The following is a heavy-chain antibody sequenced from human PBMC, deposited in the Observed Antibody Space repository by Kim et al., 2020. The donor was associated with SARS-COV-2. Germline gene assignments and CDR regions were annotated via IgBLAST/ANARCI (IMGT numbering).Heavy chain of an antibody. CDR2: IYSGGRTT. V-gene: IGHV3-23*03. J-gene: IGHJ4*02. CDR1: GFTFRNYA. D-gene: IGHD6-19*01. CDR3: AKEGSGFDY. Sequence: GGSLRLSCGASGFTFRNYAMSWVRQAPGKGLEWVSVIYSGGRTTYYADSVKGRFTISRDNSKNTLDLQMNSLRAEDTAVYYCAKEGSGFDYWGQGTLVTVSS.